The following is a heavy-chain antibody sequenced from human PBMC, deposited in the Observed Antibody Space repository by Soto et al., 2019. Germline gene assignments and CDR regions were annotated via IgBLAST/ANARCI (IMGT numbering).Heavy chain of an antibody. D-gene: IGHD6-19*01. CDR2: INPNSGGT. Sequence: ASVKVSCKASGYTFTGYYMHWVRQAPGQGLEWMGWINPNSGGTNYAQKFQGWVTMTRDTSISTAYMELSRLRSDNTAVYYCARDRFEAVAGFYYYYGMDVWGQGTTVTVSS. V-gene: IGHV1-2*04. CDR3: ARDRFEAVAGFYYYYGMDV. J-gene: IGHJ6*02. CDR1: GYTFTGYY.